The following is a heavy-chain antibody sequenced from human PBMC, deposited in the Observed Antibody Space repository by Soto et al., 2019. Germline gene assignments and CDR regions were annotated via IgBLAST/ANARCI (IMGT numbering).Heavy chain of an antibody. V-gene: IGHV3-33*01. CDR2: IWYDGSNK. Sequence: QVQLVESGGGVVQPGRSLRLSCAASGFTFSSYGMHWVLQAPGKGLEWVAVIWYDGSNKYYADSVKGRFTISRDNSKNTLYLQMNSLRAEDTAVYYCARSLMATTPFDSWGQGTLVTVSS. CDR1: GFTFSSYG. D-gene: IGHD5-12*01. CDR3: ARSLMATTPFDS. J-gene: IGHJ4*02.